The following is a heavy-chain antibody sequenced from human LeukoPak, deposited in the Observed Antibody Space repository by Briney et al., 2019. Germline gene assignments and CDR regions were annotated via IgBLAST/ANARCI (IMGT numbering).Heavy chain of an antibody. D-gene: IGHD6-19*01. CDR3: ARAGITSGWVQNMDY. Sequence: ASVKVSCKASGYTFTSYGINWVRQAPGQGLEWMGWISAYNDNTKHAQKLQGRVTMTTDTSTSTAYMELRSLRSDDTAVYYCARAGITSGWVQNMDYWGQGTLVTVSS. J-gene: IGHJ4*02. V-gene: IGHV1-18*01. CDR1: GYTFTSYG. CDR2: ISAYNDNT.